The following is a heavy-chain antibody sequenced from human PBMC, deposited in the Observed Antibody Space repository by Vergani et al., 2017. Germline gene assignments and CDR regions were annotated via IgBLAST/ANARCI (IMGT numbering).Heavy chain of an antibody. CDR1: GGPISSGGYY. CDR2: IYYSGST. D-gene: IGHD1-26*01. Sequence: QVQLQQWGAGLLKPSETLSPTCAVSGGPISSGGYYWSWIRQHPGKGLGWIGYIYYSGSTYYNPSLKSRVTISVDTSKNQFSLKLSSVTAADTAVYYWARDREGGSFDIWGQGTMVTVSS. J-gene: IGHJ3*02. CDR3: ARDREGGSFDI. V-gene: IGHV4-31*11.